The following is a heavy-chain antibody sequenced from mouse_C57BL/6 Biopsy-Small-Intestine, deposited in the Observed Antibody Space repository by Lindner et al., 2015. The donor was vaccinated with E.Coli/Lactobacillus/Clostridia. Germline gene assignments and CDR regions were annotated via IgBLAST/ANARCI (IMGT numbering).Heavy chain of an antibody. CDR1: GFTFSDYG. V-gene: IGHV5-17*01. CDR2: ISSGSSTI. Sequence: VQLQESGGGLVKPGGSLKLSCAASGFTFSDYGIHWVRQAPEKGLEWVAYISSGSSTIYYADTVKGRFTISRDNAKNTLFLQMTSLRSEDTAMYYCARPHYYAMDYWGQGTSVTVSS. J-gene: IGHJ4*01. CDR3: ARPHYYAMDY.